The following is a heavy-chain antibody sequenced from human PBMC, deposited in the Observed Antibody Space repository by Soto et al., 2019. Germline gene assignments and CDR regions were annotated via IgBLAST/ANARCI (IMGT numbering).Heavy chain of an antibody. CDR1: GFTFSNAW. CDR2: IKSKTDGGTT. CDR3: TTGHSSSWYYFDY. V-gene: IGHV3-15*01. J-gene: IGHJ4*02. D-gene: IGHD6-13*01. Sequence: GGSLRLSCAASGFTFSNAWMSWVGQAPGKGLEGVGRIKSKTDGGTTDYAAPVKGRFTISRDDSKNTLYLQMNSLKTEDTAVYYCTTGHSSSWYYFDYWGQGTLVTVSS.